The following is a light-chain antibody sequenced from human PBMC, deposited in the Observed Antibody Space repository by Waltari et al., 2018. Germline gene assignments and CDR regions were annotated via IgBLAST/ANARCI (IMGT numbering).Light chain of an antibody. Sequence: DIQLTQSPSFLSASVGARLALTCRASQDISTYLAWYQQKPGKAPRLLIYPASTLQNGVPLRFSGSGSGTEFTLTITNLQPEDFAAYYCQQFNAYPLFTFGPGTKLDIK. CDR2: PAS. J-gene: IGKJ3*01. CDR3: QQFNAYPLFT. CDR1: QDISTY. V-gene: IGKV1-9*01.